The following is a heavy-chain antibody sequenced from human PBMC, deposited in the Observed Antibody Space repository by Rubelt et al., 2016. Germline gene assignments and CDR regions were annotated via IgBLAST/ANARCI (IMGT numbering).Heavy chain of an antibody. CDR2: IIPLFGTG. CDR1: GYTFTSYA. D-gene: IGHD6-19*01. Sequence: QVSLVQSGAEVKKPGASVKVSCKASGYTFTSYAMHWVRQAPGQRLEWMGGIIPLFGTGNYAQKFQGRVRMTADESTSTAYMERSSLRSEDTAVYFCATGPLGGWSEYWGQGTQVTVSS. CDR3: ATGPLGGWSEY. J-gene: IGHJ4*02. V-gene: IGHV1-69*13.